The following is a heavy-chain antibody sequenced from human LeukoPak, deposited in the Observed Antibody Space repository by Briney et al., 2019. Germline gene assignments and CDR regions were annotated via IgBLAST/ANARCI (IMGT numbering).Heavy chain of an antibody. D-gene: IGHD6-19*01. CDR2: IYYSGRT. Sequence: SETLSLTCTVSYGSISDISYYWGWIRQPPGKGLEWIGSIYYSGRTYYNSSLKSRVTISVDTSKNQFSLKVTSVTAADTAVYSCARLRGATVAHNWFDPWGQGTLVTVSS. CDR3: ARLRGATVAHNWFDP. J-gene: IGHJ5*02. CDR1: YGSISDISYY. V-gene: IGHV4-39*01.